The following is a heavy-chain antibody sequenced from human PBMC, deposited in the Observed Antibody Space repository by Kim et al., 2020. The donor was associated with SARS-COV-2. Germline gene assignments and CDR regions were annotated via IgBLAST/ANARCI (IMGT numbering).Heavy chain of an antibody. V-gene: IGHV4-34*01. J-gene: IGHJ6*02. CDR2: INHSGST. D-gene: IGHD2-2*01. Sequence: SETLSLTCAVYGGSFSGYYWSWIRQPPGKGLEWIGEINHSGSTNYNPSLKSRVTISVDTSKNQFSLKLSSVTAADTAVYYCARGGGYCSSTSCFLQGRSHYYYYGMDVWGQGTTVTVSS. CDR1: GGSFSGYY. CDR3: ARGGGYCSSTSCFLQGRSHYYYYGMDV.